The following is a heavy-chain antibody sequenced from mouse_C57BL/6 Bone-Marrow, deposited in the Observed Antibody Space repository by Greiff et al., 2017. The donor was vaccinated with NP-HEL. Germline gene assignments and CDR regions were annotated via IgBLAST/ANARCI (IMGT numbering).Heavy chain of an antibody. Sequence: QVQLQQPGAELVSPGTSVKLSCKASGYTFTSYWMHWVKQRPGQGLEWIGVIDPSDSYTNYNQKFKGKATLTVDTSSSTAYMQLSSLTSEDSAVYYCARTLLIYYYFDYWGQGTTLTVSS. CDR1: GYTFTSYW. V-gene: IGHV1-59*01. D-gene: IGHD1-1*01. CDR3: ARTLLIYYYFDY. J-gene: IGHJ2*01. CDR2: IDPSDSYT.